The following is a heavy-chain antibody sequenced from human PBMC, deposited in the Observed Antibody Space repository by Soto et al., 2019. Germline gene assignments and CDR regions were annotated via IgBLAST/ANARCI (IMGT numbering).Heavy chain of an antibody. V-gene: IGHV3-21*01. J-gene: IGHJ4*02. Sequence: EVQLVESGGDLVKPGGSLSLSCAASGFTFSSYNMNWVRQAPGKGLEWLSSISSSSTYIYYAHSVKGRFTISRDNARNSLYLQMNSLRAEDTAVYYCARGWLRGPWMHWGQGTLVTVSS. CDR1: GFTFSSYN. CDR3: ARGWLRGPWMH. D-gene: IGHD5-12*01. CDR2: ISSSSTYI.